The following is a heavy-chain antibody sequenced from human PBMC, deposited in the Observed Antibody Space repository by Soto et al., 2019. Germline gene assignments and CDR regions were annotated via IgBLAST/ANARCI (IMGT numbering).Heavy chain of an antibody. J-gene: IGHJ6*02. CDR1: GFTFSSYE. CDR2: ISSSGSTI. Sequence: EVQLVESGGGLVQPGGSLRLSCAASGFTFSSYEMNWVRQAPGKGLEWVSYISSSGSTIYYADSVKGRFTISRDNAKNSLYLQMNSLRGEDTAVYYCARAQLGDDYYYYYGMDVWGQGTTVTVSS. CDR3: ARAQLGDDYYYYYGMDV. V-gene: IGHV3-48*03. D-gene: IGHD1-26*01.